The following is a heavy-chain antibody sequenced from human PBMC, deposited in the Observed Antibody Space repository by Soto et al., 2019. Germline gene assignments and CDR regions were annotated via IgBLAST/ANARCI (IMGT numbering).Heavy chain of an antibody. CDR1: SASLISSTYY. V-gene: IGHV4-39*01. CDR2: IYYSGNT. Sequence: SETLSLTCSVSSASLISSTYYWSWIRQPPGRGPEWIGSIYYSGNTYYKPSLKSRVSISIDTSRNQFSLKLTSVTAADTGVYYCASSSPFHYWGPGILVT. D-gene: IGHD6-6*01. J-gene: IGHJ4*02. CDR3: ASSSPFHY.